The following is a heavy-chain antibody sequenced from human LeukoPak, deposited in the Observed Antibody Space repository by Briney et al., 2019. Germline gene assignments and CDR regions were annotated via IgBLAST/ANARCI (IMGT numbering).Heavy chain of an antibody. V-gene: IGHV3-23*01. CDR1: GFTFSSHA. D-gene: IGHD3-3*01. CDR3: ARDPGVVAFHYLDF. CDR2: IGGRGGSI. J-gene: IGHJ4*02. Sequence: GGSLGLSCVASGFTFSSHAMAWVRQAPGKGLEWVSAIGGRGGSIYYADSVKGRFTISRDNSKNTLYLQMNSLRAEDTALYYCARDPGVVAFHYLDFWGQGTLVTVSS.